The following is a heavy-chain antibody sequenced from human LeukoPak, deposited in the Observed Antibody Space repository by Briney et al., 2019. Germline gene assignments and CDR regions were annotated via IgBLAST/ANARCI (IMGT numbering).Heavy chain of an antibody. CDR1: GGSISSGGYY. V-gene: IGHV4-31*03. J-gene: IGHJ4*02. CDR2: ISYSGST. D-gene: IGHD6-19*01. Sequence: SETLSLTCSVSGGSISSGGYYWSWIRQHPGKGLEWIGYISYSGSTYYNPSLKSRVTISVDTSKNQFSLKLSSVTAADTAVYYCARYSSGWPFDYWGQGTLVTVSS. CDR3: ARYSSGWPFDY.